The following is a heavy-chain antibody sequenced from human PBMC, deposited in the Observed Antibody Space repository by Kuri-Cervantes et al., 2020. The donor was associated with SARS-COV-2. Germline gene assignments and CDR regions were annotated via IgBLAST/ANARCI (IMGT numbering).Heavy chain of an antibody. D-gene: IGHD2-2*01. J-gene: IGHJ6*03. V-gene: IGHV3-23*01. CDR2: ISGSGGST. CDR1: GFTFSSYS. Sequence: GESLKISCAASGFTFSSYSMNWVRQAPGKGLEWVSAISGSGGSTYYADSVKGRFTISRDNSKNTLYLQMNSLRAEDTAVYYCAKCDEVVPDYYYYYYYMDVWGKGTTVTVSS. CDR3: AKCDEVVPDYYYYYYYMDV.